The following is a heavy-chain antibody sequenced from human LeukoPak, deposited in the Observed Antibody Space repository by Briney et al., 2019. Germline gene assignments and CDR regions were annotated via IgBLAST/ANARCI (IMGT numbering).Heavy chain of an antibody. V-gene: IGHV4-59*01. CDR2: IYYSGST. J-gene: IGHJ6*02. CDR1: GGSFSSYY. D-gene: IGHD1-7*01. Sequence: SETLSPTCTVSGGSFSSYYCSWIRQPPGKGLEWIGYIYYSGSTNYNPSLKSRVTISVDTSKNQFSLKLSSVTAADTAVYHCARDNWNYGSSMDVWGQGTTVTVSS. CDR3: ARDNWNYGSSMDV.